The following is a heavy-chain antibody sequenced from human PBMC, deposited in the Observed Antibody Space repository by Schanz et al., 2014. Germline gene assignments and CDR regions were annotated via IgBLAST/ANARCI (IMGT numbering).Heavy chain of an antibody. J-gene: IGHJ4*02. CDR2: INTGVNT. V-gene: IGHV3-23*04. Sequence: EVQLVASGGGLVQPGGSLRLSCAASTFTFSSDWMSWVRQAPGKGLEWVSAINTGVNTYYADSVRGRFTMSRDNSKNTLYLQMNSLRAGDAAVYYCARGLIAAAGGEFDYWGQGTLVAVSA. CDR1: TFTFSSDW. CDR3: ARGLIAAAGGEFDY. D-gene: IGHD6-13*01.